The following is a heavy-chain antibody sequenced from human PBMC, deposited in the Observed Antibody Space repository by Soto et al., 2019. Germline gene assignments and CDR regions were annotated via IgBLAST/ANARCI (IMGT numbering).Heavy chain of an antibody. Sequence: SETLSLTCTVSGGSISSGDYYWSWIRQPPGKGLEWIGYIYYSGSTYYNPSLKSRVTISVDTSKNQFSLKLSSVTAADTAVYYCARADYYDSSGPLFDYWGQGTLVTVS. D-gene: IGHD3-22*01. J-gene: IGHJ4*02. CDR1: GGSISSGDYY. CDR3: ARADYYDSSGPLFDY. V-gene: IGHV4-30-4*01. CDR2: IYYSGST.